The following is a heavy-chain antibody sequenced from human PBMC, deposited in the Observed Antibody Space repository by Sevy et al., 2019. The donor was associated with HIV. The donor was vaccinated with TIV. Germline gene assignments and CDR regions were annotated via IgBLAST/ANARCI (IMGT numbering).Heavy chain of an antibody. CDR2: IIPIFGTA. V-gene: IGHV1-69*13. Sequence: ASVKVSCKASGGTFSSYAISWVRQAPGQGPEWMGGIIPIFGTANYAQKFQGRVTITADESTSTAYMELSSLRSEDTAVYYCARSSSSWYIFDYWGQGTLVTVSS. CDR1: GGTFSSYA. J-gene: IGHJ4*02. D-gene: IGHD6-13*01. CDR3: ARSSSSWYIFDY.